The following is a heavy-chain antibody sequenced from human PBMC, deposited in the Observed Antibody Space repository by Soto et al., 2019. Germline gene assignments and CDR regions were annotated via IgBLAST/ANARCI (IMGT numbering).Heavy chain of an antibody. CDR3: ARSRVTYYYDRSAFDI. V-gene: IGHV1-69*01. D-gene: IGHD3-22*01. CDR1: GGTFGSYA. J-gene: IGHJ3*02. CDR2: IIPIFGTA. Sequence: QVQRVQSGAEVKKPGSSVRFSCKASGGTFGSYAISWVRQAPGQGLEWMGGIIPIFGTANYAQKFQGRVTITADESTSTAYMELSSLRSEDTAVYYCARSRVTYYYDRSAFDIWGQGTMVTVSS.